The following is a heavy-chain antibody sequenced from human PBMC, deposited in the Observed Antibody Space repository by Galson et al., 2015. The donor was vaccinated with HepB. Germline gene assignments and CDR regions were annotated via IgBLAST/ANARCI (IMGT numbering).Heavy chain of an antibody. J-gene: IGHJ4*02. Sequence: SVKVSCKASGGTFSSYAISWVRQAPGQGLEWMGRIIPILGIANYAQKFQGRVTITTDTSTSTAYMELRSLRSDDTAVYYCARGSNANDYWGQGTLVTVSS. CDR3: ARGSNANDY. D-gene: IGHD2-8*01. CDR2: IIPILGIA. V-gene: IGHV1-69*04. CDR1: GGTFSSYA.